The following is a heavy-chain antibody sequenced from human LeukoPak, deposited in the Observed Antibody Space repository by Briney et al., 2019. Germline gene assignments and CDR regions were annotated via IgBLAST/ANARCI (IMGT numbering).Heavy chain of an antibody. Sequence: PGGSLRLSCAASGFTFSSYAMSWVRQAPGKGLEWVSVISASGGNTYYADSVKGRFTISRDNSKNTLYLQMNSLRAEDTAVYYCARGFLSGSYDYWGQGTLVTVSS. CDR2: ISASGGNT. J-gene: IGHJ4*02. CDR1: GFTFSSYA. V-gene: IGHV3-23*01. CDR3: ARGFLSGSYDY. D-gene: IGHD1-26*01.